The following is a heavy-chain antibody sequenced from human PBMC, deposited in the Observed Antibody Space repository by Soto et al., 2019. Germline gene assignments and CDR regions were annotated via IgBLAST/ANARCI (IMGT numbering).Heavy chain of an antibody. CDR2: ISASGST. CDR3: ARLPSTMTSIFDP. J-gene: IGHJ5*02. D-gene: IGHD4-17*01. CDR1: GGSVSTSY. V-gene: IGHV4-4*07. Sequence: SETLSLTCTVSGGSVSTSYWSWIRQPAEKGLEWIGHISASGSTNYNPSLKSRVTMSVDTSKNQFSLKLSSVTAADTAVYYCARLPSTMTSIFDPWGQGAILTVFS.